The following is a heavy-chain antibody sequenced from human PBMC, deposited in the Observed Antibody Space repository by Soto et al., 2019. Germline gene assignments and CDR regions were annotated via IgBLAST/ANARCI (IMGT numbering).Heavy chain of an antibody. CDR1: GVSISSVGYY. CDR3: ARVCGGDCHYGMDV. J-gene: IGHJ6*02. Sequence: QAQLQESAPGLVKPSQTLSLTCTVSGVSISSVGYYRSWIRQRPGNVLEWIGYIYYSGSTYYNPSLKSRVTISVDTSMNQFCLKLSSVTAAATAVYYCARVCGGDCHYGMDVWGQGTTVTVPS. CDR2: IYYSGST. D-gene: IGHD2-21*02. V-gene: IGHV4-31*03.